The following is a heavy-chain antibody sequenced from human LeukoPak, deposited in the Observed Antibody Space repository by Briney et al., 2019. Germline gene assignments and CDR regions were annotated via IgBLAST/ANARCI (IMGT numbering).Heavy chain of an antibody. CDR3: ARVAGTTQPFDI. CDR1: GGTFSSDA. J-gene: IGHJ3*02. Sequence: VKVSCKASGGTFSSDAISWVRQAPVQGLEWMGGIIPIFGTANYAQKFQGRVTITTDESTRTAYMELSSLRSEDTAVYYCARVAGTTQPFDIWGQGTMVTVSS. CDR2: IIPIFGTA. D-gene: IGHD1-7*01. V-gene: IGHV1-69*13.